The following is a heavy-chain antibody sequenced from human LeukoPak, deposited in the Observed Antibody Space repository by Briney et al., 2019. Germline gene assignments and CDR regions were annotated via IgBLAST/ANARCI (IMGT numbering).Heavy chain of an antibody. CDR3: ATGPSYDILRDYYYYYGMDV. Sequence: ASVKVSCKVSGYTLTELSMHWVRQAPGKGLEWMGGFDPEDGETIYAQKFRGRVTMTEDTSTDTAYMELSSLRSEDTAVYYCATGPSYDILRDYYYYYGMDVWGQGTTVTVSS. J-gene: IGHJ6*02. CDR1: GYTLTELS. CDR2: FDPEDGET. V-gene: IGHV1-24*01. D-gene: IGHD3-9*01.